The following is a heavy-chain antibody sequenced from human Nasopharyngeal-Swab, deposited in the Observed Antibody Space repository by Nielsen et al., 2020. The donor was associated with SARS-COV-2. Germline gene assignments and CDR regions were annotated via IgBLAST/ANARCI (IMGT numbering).Heavy chain of an antibody. Sequence: GSLRLSCAVYGGSFSGYYWSWIRQPPGKGLEWIGEINHSGSTNYNPSLKSRVTISVDTSKNQFSLKLSSVTAADTAVYYRARGPLVGVGVYYYYYYGMDVWGQGTTVTVSS. CDR1: GGSFSGYY. CDR3: ARGPLVGVGVYYYYYYGMDV. V-gene: IGHV4-34*01. J-gene: IGHJ6*02. D-gene: IGHD6-6*01. CDR2: INHSGST.